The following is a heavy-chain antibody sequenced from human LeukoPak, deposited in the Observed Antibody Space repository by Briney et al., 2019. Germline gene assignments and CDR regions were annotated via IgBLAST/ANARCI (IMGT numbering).Heavy chain of an antibody. CDR1: GGSISSYY. J-gene: IGHJ4*02. CDR3: ARREKSPYYFDY. V-gene: IGHV4-59*01. CDR2: IYYSGST. Sequence: PSETLSLTCTVSGGSISSYYWSWIRQPPGKGLEWIGYIYYSGSTNYNPSLKSRVTISVDTSKNQFSLKLSSVTAADTAVYYCARREKSPYYFDYWGQGTLVNVSS.